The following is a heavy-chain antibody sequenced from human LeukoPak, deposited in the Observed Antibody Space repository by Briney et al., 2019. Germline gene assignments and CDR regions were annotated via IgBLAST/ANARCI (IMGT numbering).Heavy chain of an antibody. CDR2: INPNSGGT. V-gene: IGHV1-2*06. D-gene: IGHD1-14*01. Sequence: ASVKVSCKASGYTFTSYGISWVRQAPGQGLEWMGRINPNSGGTNYAQKFQGRVTMTRDTSISTAYMELSRLRSDDTAVYYCARSTSVWPPDLYRLDYWGQGTLVTVSS. CDR3: ARSTSVWPPDLYRLDY. J-gene: IGHJ4*02. CDR1: GYTFTSYG.